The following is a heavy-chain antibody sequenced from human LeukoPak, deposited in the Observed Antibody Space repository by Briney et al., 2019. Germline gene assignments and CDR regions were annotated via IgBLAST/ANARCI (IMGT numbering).Heavy chain of an antibody. CDR3: AKDRVAVAGTDLDY. V-gene: IGHV3-23*01. D-gene: IGHD6-19*01. CDR2: ITNSGRTT. CDR1: GFTFRNYE. J-gene: IGHJ4*02. Sequence: PGGSLRLSCAASGFTFRNYEMNWVRQAPGKGLEWISTITNSGRTTYYADSVKGRFTISRDNSKNMLYLQMKSLRAEDTAVYYCAKDRVAVAGTDLDYWGQGTLVTVSS.